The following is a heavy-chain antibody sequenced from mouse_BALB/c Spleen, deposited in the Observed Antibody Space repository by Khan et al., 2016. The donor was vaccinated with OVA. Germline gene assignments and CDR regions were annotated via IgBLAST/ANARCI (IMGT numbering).Heavy chain of an antibody. CDR3: ARKNYYGYAMDY. J-gene: IGHJ4*01. CDR2: ISYSGST. D-gene: IGHD1-1*01. V-gene: IGHV3-2*02. Sequence: EVKLEVSGPGLVKPSQSLSLTCTVTGYSITSGYAWNWIRQFPENKLEWMGYISYSGSTSYNPSLRSRISITRDTSKNQFFLQLNSVTTEDTATYYCARKNYYGYAMDYWGQGTSVTVSS. CDR1: GYSITSGYA.